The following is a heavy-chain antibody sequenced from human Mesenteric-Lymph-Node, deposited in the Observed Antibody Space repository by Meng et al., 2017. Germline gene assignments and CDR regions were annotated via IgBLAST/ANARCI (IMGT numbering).Heavy chain of an antibody. Sequence: GESLKISCAASGFTFSSYGMHWVRQAPGKGLEWVAVIWYDGSNKYYADSVKGRFTISRDNAKNSLYLQMNSLRAEDTAVYYCARSADYWGQGTLVTVSS. J-gene: IGHJ4*02. CDR2: IWYDGSNK. CDR1: GFTFSSYG. V-gene: IGHV3-33*01. CDR3: ARSADY.